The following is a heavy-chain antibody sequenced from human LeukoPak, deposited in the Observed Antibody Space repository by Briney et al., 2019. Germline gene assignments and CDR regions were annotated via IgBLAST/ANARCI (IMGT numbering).Heavy chain of an antibody. J-gene: IGHJ4*02. D-gene: IGHD3-22*01. Sequence: GGSLRLSCAAPGFTFSSYAMSWVRQAPGKGLEWVSAISGSGGSTYYAGSVKGRFTISRDNSKNTLYLQMNSLRAEDTAVYYCAKDQDYYDSSGYYDYWGQGTLVTVSS. CDR3: AKDQDYYDSSGYYDY. V-gene: IGHV3-23*01. CDR2: ISGSGGST. CDR1: GFTFSSYA.